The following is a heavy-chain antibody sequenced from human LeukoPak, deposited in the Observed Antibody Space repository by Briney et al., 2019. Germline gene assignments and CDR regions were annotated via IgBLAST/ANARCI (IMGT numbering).Heavy chain of an antibody. V-gene: IGHV3-21*01. CDR3: ARDYYGSGSYSDY. Sequence: GGSLRLSCAASGFTFSSYSMNWVRQAPGKGLEWVSSISSSSSYLYYADSVKGRFTISRDNAKNSLYLQMNSLRAEDTAVYYCARDYYGSGSYSDYWGQGTLVTVSS. D-gene: IGHD3-10*01. J-gene: IGHJ4*02. CDR2: ISSSSSYL. CDR1: GFTFSSYS.